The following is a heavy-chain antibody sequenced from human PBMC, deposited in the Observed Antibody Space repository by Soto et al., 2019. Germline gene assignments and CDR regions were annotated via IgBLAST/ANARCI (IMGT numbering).Heavy chain of an antibody. D-gene: IGHD3-16*01. CDR3: AKGGYYSLFDI. Sequence: LRLSCVASGFPFSSYAMSWVRQTPGKGLEWGSGISGSGGRTYYADSVKGRFTISRDNSNNTLSLQMHILRVEDTAVYFCAKGGYYSLFDIWGQGTVVTVSS. V-gene: IGHV3-23*01. J-gene: IGHJ3*02. CDR2: ISGSGGRT. CDR1: GFPFSSYA.